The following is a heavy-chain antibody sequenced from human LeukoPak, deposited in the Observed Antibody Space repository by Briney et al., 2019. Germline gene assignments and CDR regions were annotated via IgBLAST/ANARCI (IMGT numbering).Heavy chain of an antibody. CDR3: ATPYSGGYHGLDI. CDR1: GDSISSNKYY. V-gene: IGHV4-39*01. J-gene: IGHJ3*02. D-gene: IGHD1-26*01. CDR2: IYYSGST. Sequence: PSETLSLTCTVSGDSISSNKYYWGWIRQPPGKGLEWIGSIYYSGSTYYNPSLKSRVTISVDTSKNQFSLKLSSVTAADTAVYYSATPYSGGYHGLDICGQGTMVTVSS.